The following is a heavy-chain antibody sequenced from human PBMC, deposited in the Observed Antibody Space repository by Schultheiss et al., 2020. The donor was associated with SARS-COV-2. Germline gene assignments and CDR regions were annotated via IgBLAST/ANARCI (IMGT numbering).Heavy chain of an antibody. CDR3: AKAMASGREMSDY. J-gene: IGHJ4*02. CDR2: IKQDGSEK. V-gene: IGHV3-7*03. D-gene: IGHD5-24*01. Sequence: GGSLRLSCAASGFPFSSYWMSWVRQAPGKGLEWVANIKQDGSEKYYVDSVKGRFTISRDNAKNSLYLQMNSLRAEDTAVYYCAKAMASGREMSDYWGQGTLVTVST. CDR1: GFPFSSYW.